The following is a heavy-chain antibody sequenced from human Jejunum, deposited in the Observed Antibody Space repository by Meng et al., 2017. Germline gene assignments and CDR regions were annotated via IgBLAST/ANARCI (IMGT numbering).Heavy chain of an antibody. CDR3: ATGTLLDMIVVVSITGADY. CDR1: GFTFSSHS. CDR2: ISVSSTYI. Sequence: GESLKISCAASGFTFSSHSMNWVRQAPGKGLEWVSSISVSSTYIYYADSVKGRFTISRDNAKNSVYLQMNSLRAEDTAVYYCATGTLLDMIVVVSITGADYWGQGTLVTVSS. J-gene: IGHJ4*02. V-gene: IGHV3-21*01. D-gene: IGHD3-22*01.